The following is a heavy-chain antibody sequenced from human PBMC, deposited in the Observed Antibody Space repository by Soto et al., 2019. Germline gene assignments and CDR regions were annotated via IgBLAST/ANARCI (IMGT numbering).Heavy chain of an antibody. CDR3: AKPPYSSSSYYYYGMDV. V-gene: IGHV3-23*01. CDR2: ISGSGGTT. D-gene: IGHD6-6*01. Sequence: VQLLESGGGLVQPGGSLRLSCAASGFTFSSYAMTWVRQAPGKWLEWVSAISGSGGTTYHADSVKGRFTICRDNSKNTLHLQMNSLRAADAAVYYCAKPPYSSSSYYYYGMDVWGQGTTVTVSS. J-gene: IGHJ6*02. CDR1: GFTFSSYA.